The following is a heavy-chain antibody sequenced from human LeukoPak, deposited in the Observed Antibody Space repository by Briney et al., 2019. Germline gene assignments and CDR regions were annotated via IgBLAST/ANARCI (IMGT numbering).Heavy chain of an antibody. CDR2: ISYDGSDK. V-gene: IGHV3-30*03. J-gene: IGHJ6*03. CDR3: ARVTNHKTNKYSSSWDSGYYYYYMDV. CDR1: AFTFSNYG. Sequence: GGSLRLSCAASAFTFSNYGMHWVRQAPGKGLEWVAVISYDGSDKYYADSVKGRFTISRDNSKNTVFLQMNSLRAEDTALYYCARVTNHKTNKYSSSWDSGYYYYYMDVWGKGTTVTVSS. D-gene: IGHD6-13*01.